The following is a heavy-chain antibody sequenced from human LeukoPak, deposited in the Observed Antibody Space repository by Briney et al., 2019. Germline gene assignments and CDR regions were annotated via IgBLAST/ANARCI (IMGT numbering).Heavy chain of an antibody. Sequence: PSETLSLTYAVYGGSFSGFYWSWIRQPPGKGLEWIGEINQRGNTNYNPSLKSRVTISVDTPKNQFSLKLSSVTAADTAVYYCARVPKYFDLWGRGTLVTVSS. CDR2: INQRGNT. CDR1: GGSFSGFY. V-gene: IGHV4-34*01. CDR3: ARVPKYFDL. J-gene: IGHJ2*01.